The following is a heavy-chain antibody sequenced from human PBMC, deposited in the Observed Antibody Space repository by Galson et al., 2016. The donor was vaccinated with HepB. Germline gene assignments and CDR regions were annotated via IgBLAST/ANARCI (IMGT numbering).Heavy chain of an antibody. CDR1: GFTFSNYY. CDR3: AKSVVNTLGAFDV. CDR2: TSDKARSYTT. Sequence: SCAASGFTFSNYYMDWIRQAPAKGLERIGRTSDKARSYTTEYNASVKGRFTSPRDNSKKSMYLQMNSLKPEYTAVYYCAKSVVNTLGAFDVWGQGTMVTVSS. J-gene: IGHJ3*01. V-gene: IGHV3-72*01. D-gene: IGHD3-3*01.